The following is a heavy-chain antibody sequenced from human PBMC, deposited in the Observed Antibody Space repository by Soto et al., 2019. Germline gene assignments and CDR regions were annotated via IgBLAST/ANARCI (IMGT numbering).Heavy chain of an antibody. CDR1: GYTFTSYG. Sequence: QVQLVQSGAEVKKPGASVKVSCKASGYTFTSYGISWVRQAPGQGLEWMGWISAYNGNTNYAQKLQGRGTMTTNTSTSTAYMEMRSLRSYDTAVYYCARDWDEVIGLYFAYWGQGTLVTVSS. CDR2: ISAYNGNT. CDR3: ARDWDEVIGLYFAY. D-gene: IGHD2-21*01. V-gene: IGHV1-18*01. J-gene: IGHJ4*02.